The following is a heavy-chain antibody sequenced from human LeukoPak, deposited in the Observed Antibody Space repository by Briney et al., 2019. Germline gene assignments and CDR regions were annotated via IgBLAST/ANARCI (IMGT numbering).Heavy chain of an antibody. CDR3: ARTTGTETHDAFDI. J-gene: IGHJ3*02. CDR1: GFTFSSYG. Sequence: GGTLRLSCAASGFTFSSYGMSWVRQAPGKGLEWVAIISYDGSNEYYADSVKGRFTISRDNSKNTLYLQMNSLRAEDTAVYYCARTTGTETHDAFDIWGQGTMVTVSS. V-gene: IGHV3-30*03. CDR2: ISYDGSNE. D-gene: IGHD1-1*01.